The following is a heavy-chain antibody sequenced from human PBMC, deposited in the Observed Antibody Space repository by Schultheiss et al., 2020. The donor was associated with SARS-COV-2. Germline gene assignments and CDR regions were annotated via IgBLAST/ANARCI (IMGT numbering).Heavy chain of an antibody. CDR3: ARGRGSYEDDYFYYAMDV. CDR2: ISSRSSNI. V-gene: IGHV3-21*06. J-gene: IGHJ6*02. D-gene: IGHD1-26*01. Sequence: GESLKISCSASGFTFSSYAMHWVRQAPGKGLEWVSSISSRSSNIYYADSVKGRFTISRDNAKNSLFLQMNSLRAEDTAIYYCARGRGSYEDDYFYYAMDVWGQGTTVTVSS. CDR1: GFTFSSYA.